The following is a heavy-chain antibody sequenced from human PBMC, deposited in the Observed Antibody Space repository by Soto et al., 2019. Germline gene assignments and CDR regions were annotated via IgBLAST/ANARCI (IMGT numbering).Heavy chain of an antibody. CDR2: ISAYNGNT. CDR3: AKDPENFDY. Sequence: QVQLVQSGAEVKKPGASVKGSCKASGYTFTSYGISWVRQAPGQGLEWMGWISAYNGNTNYAQKLQGRVTMTTDTSTSTAYLELRSLRSHDPALYSCAKDPENFDYWGQRTLVTVPS. V-gene: IGHV1-18*01. J-gene: IGHJ4*02. CDR1: GYTFTSYG.